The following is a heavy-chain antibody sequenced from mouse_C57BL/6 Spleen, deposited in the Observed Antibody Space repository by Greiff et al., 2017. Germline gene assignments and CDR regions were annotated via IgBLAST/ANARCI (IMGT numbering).Heavy chain of an antibody. CDR1: GFTFSSYA. J-gene: IGHJ3*01. V-gene: IGHV5-4*01. CDR2: ISDGGSYT. D-gene: IGHD2-10*02. Sequence: EVQVVESGGGLVKPGGSLKLSCAASGFTFSSYAMSWVRQTPEKRLEWVATISDGGSYTYYPDNVKGRFTIARDNAKTKLYLQMSHLKSEDTAMYYCGRDRGYGNYLDWFAYWGQGTLVTVSA. CDR3: GRDRGYGNYLDWFAY.